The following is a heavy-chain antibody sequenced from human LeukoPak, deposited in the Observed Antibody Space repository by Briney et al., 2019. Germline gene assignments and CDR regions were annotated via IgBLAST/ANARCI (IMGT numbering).Heavy chain of an antibody. J-gene: IGHJ4*02. D-gene: IGHD3-16*01. CDR1: GYTFTSYW. Sequence: LGGSLKISCKGSGYTFTSYWSGWVRQMPGKGLEWIGFIYAGKSDTRYSPCFEGQVTISADKSISISYFQWSSLKASDTAIFYGARSEGREFYYDGWGQGTLVTVSS. CDR2: IYAGKSDT. CDR3: ARSEGREFYYDG. V-gene: IGHV5-51*01.